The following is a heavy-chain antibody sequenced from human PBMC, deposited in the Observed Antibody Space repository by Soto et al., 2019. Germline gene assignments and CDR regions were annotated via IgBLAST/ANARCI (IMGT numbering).Heavy chain of an antibody. CDR3: ARNVAGYCSGGSCSGAGYFDY. CDR1: GGSFSGYY. CDR2: INHSGST. D-gene: IGHD2-15*01. J-gene: IGHJ4*02. Sequence: QVQLQQWGAGLLKPSETLSLTCAVYGGSFSGYYWSWIRQPPGKGLEWIREINHSGSTNYNPSLKSRVTISVDTSKNQFSLKLSSVTAADTAVYYCARNVAGYCSGGSCSGAGYFDYWGQGTLVTVSS. V-gene: IGHV4-34*01.